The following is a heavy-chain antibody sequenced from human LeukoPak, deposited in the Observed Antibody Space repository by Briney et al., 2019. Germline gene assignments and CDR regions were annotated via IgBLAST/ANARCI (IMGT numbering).Heavy chain of an antibody. CDR3: SFSLNY. V-gene: IGHV3-7*01. J-gene: IGHJ4*02. CDR1: GFTFGNSW. Sequence: GFLRLSLGGFGFTFGNSWEDRVRPAPGKGLEWVANINQDGSEKYYVDSVKGRFTISRDNAKNSLYLQMNSLRAEDTAVYYCSFSLNYWGQGTLVTVSS. CDR2: INQDGSEK.